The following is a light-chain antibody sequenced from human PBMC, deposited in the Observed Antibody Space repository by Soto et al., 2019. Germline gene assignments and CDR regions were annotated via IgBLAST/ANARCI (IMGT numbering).Light chain of an antibody. CDR3: QQSYSTPQT. J-gene: IGKJ2*01. V-gene: IGKV1-39*01. Sequence: DIQMTQSPSSLYASVGDRVTITCRASQSISSYLNWYQQKPGKAPKLLIDAASSLQSGVPSRFSGSGSGTDFPLTISSLQPEDFATYYCQQSYSTPQTFGPGTKLEIK. CDR2: AAS. CDR1: QSISSY.